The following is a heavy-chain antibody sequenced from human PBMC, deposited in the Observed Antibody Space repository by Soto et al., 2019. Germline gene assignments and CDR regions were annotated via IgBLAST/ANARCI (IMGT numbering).Heavy chain of an antibody. V-gene: IGHV3-23*01. CDR1: GFTFSSYA. J-gene: IGHJ6*02. Sequence: GGSLRLSCAASGFTFSSYAMSWVRQAPGKGLEWVSAISGSGGSTYYADSVKGRFTISRDNSKNTLYLQMNSLRAEDTAVYYCATQKFVAVAGTSHHAGYYYYGMDVWGQGTTVTVSS. D-gene: IGHD6-19*01. CDR3: ATQKFVAVAGTSHHAGYYYYGMDV. CDR2: ISGSGGST.